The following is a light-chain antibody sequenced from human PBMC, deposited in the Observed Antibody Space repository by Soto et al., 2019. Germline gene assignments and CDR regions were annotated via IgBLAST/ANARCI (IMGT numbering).Light chain of an antibody. CDR3: QQRSNWPGT. V-gene: IGKV3-11*01. CDR2: DAS. Sequence: EIVLTQSPATLSLSPGERANLSCRASQSVSSYLAWYQQKPGQAPRLLIYDASNRATGIPARFSGSGSGTDFTLTISSLEPEDFAVYYCQQRSNWPGTFGQGTKLEI. CDR1: QSVSSY. J-gene: IGKJ2*01.